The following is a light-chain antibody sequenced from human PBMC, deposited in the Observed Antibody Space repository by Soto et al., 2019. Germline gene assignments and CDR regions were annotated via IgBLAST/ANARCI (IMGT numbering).Light chain of an antibody. J-gene: IGLJ2*01. CDR3: CSYAGSTTHVL. CDR2: EGS. V-gene: IGLV2-23*01. CDR1: TSDIGTYNF. Sequence: QSALTQPASVSGSPGQSITISCTGTTSDIGTYNFVSWYQQHPGRAPRLLFYEGSKRPSGVSNRFSASKSGNTASLTISGLQAEDEADYYCCSYAGSTTHVLFGGGTKLTVL.